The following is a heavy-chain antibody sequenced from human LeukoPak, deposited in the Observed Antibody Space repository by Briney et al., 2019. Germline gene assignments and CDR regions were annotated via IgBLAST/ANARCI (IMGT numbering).Heavy chain of an antibody. CDR3: ARDRSTVTTWVDY. CDR1: GFTFSSYA. V-gene: IGHV3-23*01. CDR2: ISGNDGST. J-gene: IGHJ4*02. Sequence: GGSLRLSCAASGFTFSSYAISWVRQAPGKGLAWVSGISGNDGSTNYADSVKGRFTISRDNAKNSLYLQMNSLRAEDTAVYYCARDRSTVTTWVDYWGQGTLVTVSS. D-gene: IGHD4-17*01.